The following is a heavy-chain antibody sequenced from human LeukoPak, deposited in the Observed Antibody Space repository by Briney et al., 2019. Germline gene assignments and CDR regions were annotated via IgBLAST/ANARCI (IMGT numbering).Heavy chain of an antibody. CDR1: GFTFSSYG. V-gene: IGHV3-48*01. CDR3: TRAPSDYYGTDV. D-gene: IGHD3-3*01. Sequence: GGSLRLSCAASGFTFSSYGMHWVRQAPGKGLEWVSYISSSSSTIYYADSVKGRFTISRDNAKNSLYLQMKSLRAEDTAVYYCTRAPSDYYGTDVWGQGTTVTVSS. CDR2: ISSSSSTI. J-gene: IGHJ6*02.